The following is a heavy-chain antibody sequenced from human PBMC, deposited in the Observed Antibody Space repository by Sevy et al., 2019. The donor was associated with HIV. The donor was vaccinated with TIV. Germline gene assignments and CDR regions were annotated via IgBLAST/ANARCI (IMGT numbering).Heavy chain of an antibody. CDR3: ATHGKYDYGSLLDY. Sequence: GGSLRLSCAASGFTFSSYAMSWVRQAPGKGLEWVSAISGSGGSTYYADSVKGRFTISRDNSKNTLYLQMNSLRAEDTAVYYCATHGKYDYGSLLDYWGQRTLVTVSS. J-gene: IGHJ4*02. D-gene: IGHD3-10*01. V-gene: IGHV3-23*01. CDR1: GFTFSSYA. CDR2: ISGSGGST.